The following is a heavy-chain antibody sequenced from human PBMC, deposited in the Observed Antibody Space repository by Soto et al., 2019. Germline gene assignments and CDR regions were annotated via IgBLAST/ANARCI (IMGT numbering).Heavy chain of an antibody. CDR3: ARGNRYSYGYRY. J-gene: IGHJ4*02. Sequence: QVQLQQWGAGLLKPSETLSLTCAVYGGSFSGYYWSWIRQPPGKGLEWIGEINHSGSTNYNPSLKSRVTISVDTSKNQFSLKLSSVTAADTAAYYCARGNRYSYGYRYWGQGTLVTVSS. V-gene: IGHV4-34*01. CDR1: GGSFSGYY. D-gene: IGHD5-18*01. CDR2: INHSGST.